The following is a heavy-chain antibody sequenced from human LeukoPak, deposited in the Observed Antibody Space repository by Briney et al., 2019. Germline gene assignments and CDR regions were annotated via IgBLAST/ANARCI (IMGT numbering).Heavy chain of an antibody. CDR3: ARDDTYYDFWSGLDY. J-gene: IGHJ4*02. Sequence: SVRVSCKASGYTFTGYYMHWVRQAPGQGLEWMGWINPNSGGTNYAQKFQGRVTMTRDTSISTAYMELSRLRSDDTAVYYCARDDTYYDFWSGLDYWGQGTLVTVSS. D-gene: IGHD3-3*01. CDR1: GYTFTGYY. V-gene: IGHV1-2*02. CDR2: INPNSGGT.